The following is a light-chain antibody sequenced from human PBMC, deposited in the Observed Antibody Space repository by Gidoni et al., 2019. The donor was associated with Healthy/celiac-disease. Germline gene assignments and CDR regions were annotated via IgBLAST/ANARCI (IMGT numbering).Light chain of an antibody. CDR3: QAWDSSTFWV. J-gene: IGLJ3*02. Sequence: SYELTQTPSVSVSPGQTASITCSGDKLGDKYACWYQQKPGQSPMLVIYQDSKRPSGIPERFSGSNSGNTATLTISGTQAMDEADYYCQAWDSSTFWVFGGGTKLTVL. CDR2: QDS. CDR1: KLGDKY. V-gene: IGLV3-1*01.